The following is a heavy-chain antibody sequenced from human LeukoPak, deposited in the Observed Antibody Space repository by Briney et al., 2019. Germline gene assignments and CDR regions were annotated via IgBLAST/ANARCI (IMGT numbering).Heavy chain of an antibody. CDR2: TYTSGST. Sequence: SQTLSLTCTVSGGSISSGSYYWSWIRQPAGKGLEWIGRTYTSGSTNYNPSLKSRVTISVDTSKNQFSLKLSSVTAADTAVYYCARDLVRGRYFDYWGQGTLVTVSS. J-gene: IGHJ4*02. CDR3: ARDLVRGRYFDY. CDR1: GGSISSGSYY. D-gene: IGHD3-10*01. V-gene: IGHV4-61*02.